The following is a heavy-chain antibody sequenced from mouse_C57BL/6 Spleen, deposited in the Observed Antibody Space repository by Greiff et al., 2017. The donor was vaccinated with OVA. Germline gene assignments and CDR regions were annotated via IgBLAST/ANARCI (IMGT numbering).Heavy chain of an antibody. CDR3: TGVPDYYGSSYYFDY. D-gene: IGHD1-1*01. Sequence: EVQLQQSGGGLVQPGGSMKLSCVASGFTFSNYWMNWVRQSPEKGLEWVAQIRLKSDNYATHYAESVKGRFTISRDDSKSSVYLQMNNLRAEETGIYYCTGVPDYYGSSYYFDYWGQGTTLTVSS. CDR1: GFTFSNYW. V-gene: IGHV6-3*01. CDR2: IRLKSDNYAT. J-gene: IGHJ2*01.